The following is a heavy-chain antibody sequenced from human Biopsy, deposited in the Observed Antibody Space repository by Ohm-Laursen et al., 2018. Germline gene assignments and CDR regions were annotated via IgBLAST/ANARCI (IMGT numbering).Heavy chain of an antibody. Sequence: PGTLSLTCTVSGGSISSYYWNWIRQPPGKGLEWIGYIYYSGTTDYSPSLKSRVTISIDKSKNQFFLKLSSVTAEDTAVYYCARGEAGVYDALDIWGQGTMVIVSS. J-gene: IGHJ3*02. D-gene: IGHD5/OR15-5a*01. V-gene: IGHV4-59*01. CDR3: ARGEAGVYDALDI. CDR2: IYYSGTT. CDR1: GGSISSYY.